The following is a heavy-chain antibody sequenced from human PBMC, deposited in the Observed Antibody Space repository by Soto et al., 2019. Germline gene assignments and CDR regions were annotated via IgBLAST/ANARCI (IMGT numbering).Heavy chain of an antibody. CDR3: ARWGTTGGLDV. V-gene: IGHV3-30*19. CDR2: TSYDGSNK. Sequence: QVQLVESGGGVVQPGTSLRLSCVGSGFTFRSYVIHWVRQAPGKGLEWVALTSYDGSNKDCGASVKGRFTISRDNSRNTLDLQMDSLRREDTALYYCARWGTTGGLDVWGQGTLVSVSS. J-gene: IGHJ1*01. CDR1: GFTFRSYV. D-gene: IGHD3-16*01.